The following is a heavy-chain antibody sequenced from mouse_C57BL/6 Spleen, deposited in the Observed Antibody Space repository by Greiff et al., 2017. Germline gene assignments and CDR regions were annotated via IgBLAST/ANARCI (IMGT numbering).Heavy chain of an antibody. CDR3: TGFVTTVVAPYYAMDY. Sequence: VQLQQSGAELVRPGASVTLSCKASGYTFTDYEMHWVKQTPVHGLVWIGAIDPETGGTAYNQKFKGKAILTADKSSSTAYMELRSLTSEDSAVYYCTGFVTTVVAPYYAMDYWGQGTSVTVSS. V-gene: IGHV1-15*01. CDR1: GYTFTDYE. D-gene: IGHD1-1*01. J-gene: IGHJ4*01. CDR2: IDPETGGT.